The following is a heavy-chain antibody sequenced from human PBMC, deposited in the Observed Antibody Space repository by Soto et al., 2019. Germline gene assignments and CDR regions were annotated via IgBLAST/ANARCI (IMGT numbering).Heavy chain of an antibody. J-gene: IGHJ6*02. D-gene: IGHD3-22*01. Sequence: QVQLVQSGAEVKKPGSSVKVSRKASGGTFSSYAISWVRQAPGQGLEWMGGIIPIFGTANYAQKFQCRVTITAHESTSTAYMELSSLRSEDTAVYYCARDRPSRARRYYDSSGYYYVDYYYGMDVWGQGTTVTVSS. CDR2: IIPIFGTA. V-gene: IGHV1-69*01. CDR1: GGTFSSYA. CDR3: ARDRPSRARRYYDSSGYYYVDYYYGMDV.